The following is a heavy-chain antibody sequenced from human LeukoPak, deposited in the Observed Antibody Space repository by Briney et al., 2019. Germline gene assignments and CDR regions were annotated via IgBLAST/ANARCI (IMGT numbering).Heavy chain of an antibody. Sequence: PGRSLRLSCAASGFTFSSYAMHWVRQAPGRGLEWVAVISYDGSNKYYAATVKGRFTISRDNSKNTLYLQMNSLRAEDTAVYYCARDGIGELLGPYDYWGQGTLVTVSS. CDR3: ARDGIGELLGPYDY. J-gene: IGHJ4*02. CDR2: ISYDGSNK. D-gene: IGHD3-10*01. V-gene: IGHV3-30*04. CDR1: GFTFSSYA.